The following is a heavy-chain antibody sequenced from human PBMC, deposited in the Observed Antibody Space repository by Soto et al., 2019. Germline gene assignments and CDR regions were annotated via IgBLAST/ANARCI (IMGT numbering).Heavy chain of an antibody. Sequence: QVQLVESGGGVVQPGRSLRLSCAASGFTFSSYGMHWVRKAPGKGLEWVAVISYDGSNKYYADSVKGRFTISRDNSKNTLYLQMNSLRAEDTAVYYCAKGAEEWLLLTWGQGTLVTVSS. CDR3: AKGAEEWLLLT. CDR2: ISYDGSNK. J-gene: IGHJ5*02. CDR1: GFTFSSYG. V-gene: IGHV3-30*18. D-gene: IGHD3-22*01.